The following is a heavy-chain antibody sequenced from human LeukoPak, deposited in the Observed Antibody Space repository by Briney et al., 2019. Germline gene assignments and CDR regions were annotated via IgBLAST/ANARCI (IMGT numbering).Heavy chain of an antibody. J-gene: IGHJ4*02. Sequence: PGGSLRLSCAASGFTFSNAWMSWVRQAPGKGLEWVSVISGSGDTTYYADSVKGRFAISRDNSKSTLYLQMNSLRDEDTAVYYCAKKAASGWYPFDYWGQGTLVTVSS. CDR3: AKKAASGWYPFDY. V-gene: IGHV3-23*01. CDR1: GFTFSNAW. CDR2: ISGSGDTT. D-gene: IGHD6-19*01.